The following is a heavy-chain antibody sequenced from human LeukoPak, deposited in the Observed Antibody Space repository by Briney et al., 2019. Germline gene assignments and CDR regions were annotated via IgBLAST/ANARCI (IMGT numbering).Heavy chain of an antibody. V-gene: IGHV3-23*05. CDR3: AKNYASGRGVPYAMDV. CDR2: IGSDNKP. D-gene: IGHD3-10*01. Sequence: GGSLRLSCEASGFTFSAYAMTWVRQAPGKGLEWVSSIGSDNKPHYSESVKGRFAISRDNSKSMLFLQLNSLRAEDTAVYYCAKNYASGRGVPYAMDVWGQGTTVTVAS. CDR1: GFTFSAYA. J-gene: IGHJ6*02.